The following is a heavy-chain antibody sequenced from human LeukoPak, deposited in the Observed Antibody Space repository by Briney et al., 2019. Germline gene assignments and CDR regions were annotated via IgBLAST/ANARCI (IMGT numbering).Heavy chain of an antibody. Sequence: GGSLRLSCAASGFTFGTYWMSWVRQAPGKGLEWVASIKEDGSQKYYVDSVKGRFAISRDNADNSLYLQMNNLRVEDTAVYYCASRTSSWRNFECWGLGTLVTVSS. V-gene: IGHV3-7*01. J-gene: IGHJ4*02. CDR3: ASRTSSWRNFEC. CDR2: IKEDGSQK. D-gene: IGHD2-15*01. CDR1: GFTFGTYW.